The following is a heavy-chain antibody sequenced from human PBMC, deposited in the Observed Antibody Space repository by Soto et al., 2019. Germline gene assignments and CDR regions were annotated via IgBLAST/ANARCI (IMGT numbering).Heavy chain of an antibody. V-gene: IGHV3-21*01. CDR3: ARDLHDYVSFRFDP. J-gene: IGHJ5*02. D-gene: IGHD3-16*01. CDR2: ISRSSSYI. CDR1: GFTFSSYS. Sequence: EVQLVESGGGLVKPGGSLRLSCAASGFTFSSYSMNWVRQAPGKGLEWVSSISRSSSYIYYAYSVKGRLTISRDNAKNSLYLQMNSRRAEDTAVYYCARDLHDYVSFRFDPWGQGTLVTVSS.